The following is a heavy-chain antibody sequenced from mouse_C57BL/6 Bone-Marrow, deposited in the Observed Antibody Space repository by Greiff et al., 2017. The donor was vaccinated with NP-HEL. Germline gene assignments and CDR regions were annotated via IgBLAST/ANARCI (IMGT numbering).Heavy chain of an antibody. Sequence: QVQLQQPGAELVRPGTSVKLSCKASGYTFTSYWMHWVKQRPGQGLEWIGVIDPSDSYTNYNQKFKGKATLTVDPSSSTAYMHLSSLTSKDSAVYSCASFYYYGSSYGYYAMDYWGQGTSVTVSS. V-gene: IGHV1-59*01. D-gene: IGHD1-1*01. CDR3: ASFYYYGSSYGYYAMDY. CDR1: GYTFTSYW. J-gene: IGHJ4*01. CDR2: IDPSDSYT.